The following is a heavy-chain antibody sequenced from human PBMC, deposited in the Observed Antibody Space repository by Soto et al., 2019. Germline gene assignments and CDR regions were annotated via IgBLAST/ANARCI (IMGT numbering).Heavy chain of an antibody. Sequence: EVQLVESGGGLVQPGGSLSLSCSASGFTFSSYAMNWVRQAPGKGLEYVSVIFSNGGSTYYADSVKGRFTISRDNSKNTLYLQMSSLRAEDTAVYYCARPSLAARQALEYWGQGTLVTVSS. CDR3: ARPSLAARQALEY. J-gene: IGHJ4*02. CDR2: IFSNGGST. CDR1: GFTFSSYA. D-gene: IGHD6-6*01. V-gene: IGHV3-64D*06.